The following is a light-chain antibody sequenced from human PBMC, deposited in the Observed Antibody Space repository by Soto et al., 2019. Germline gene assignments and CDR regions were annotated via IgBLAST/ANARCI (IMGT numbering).Light chain of an antibody. J-gene: IGKJ1*01. Sequence: DIQMTQSPSSLSASVGDRVTITCRASQTMSSFLNWYQQKPGKAPKLLIHASTDLQTGVPSRLSGGGSGTDCTLTISSLQPGDFATYYCHQSYSTPWTCGEGTKVEIK. V-gene: IGKV1-39*01. CDR2: AST. CDR1: QTMSSF. CDR3: HQSYSTPWT.